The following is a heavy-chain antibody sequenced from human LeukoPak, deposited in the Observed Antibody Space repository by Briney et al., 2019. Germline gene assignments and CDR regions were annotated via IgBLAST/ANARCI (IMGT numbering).Heavy chain of an antibody. CDR1: GFTLSSYW. V-gene: IGHV3-74*01. Sequence: GGSLRLSCAASGFTLSSYWMHWVRQTPGKGLEWVSRINSDGNSRTYADSVKGRFTISRDNAKNTLYLQMDSLRAGDTAVYYCARDPAPSGWYDYWGQGTLVTVSS. CDR3: ARDPAPSGWYDY. J-gene: IGHJ4*02. D-gene: IGHD6-19*01. CDR2: INSDGNSR.